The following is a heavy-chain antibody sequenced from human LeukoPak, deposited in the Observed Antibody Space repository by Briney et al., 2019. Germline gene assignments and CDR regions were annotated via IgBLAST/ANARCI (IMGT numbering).Heavy chain of an antibody. V-gene: IGHV4-4*07. CDR1: GNSISGYS. Sequence: PSEALSLTCHVSGNSISGYSWSWIRQPAGKGLEWIGRIHRNGSATHNPSLKSRVTMTVATSRTQFSLKLSSVTAADTAVYFCARDLSGFYDYWGLGTLVIVSS. D-gene: IGHD3-22*01. J-gene: IGHJ4*02. CDR3: ARDLSGFYDY. CDR2: IHRNGSA.